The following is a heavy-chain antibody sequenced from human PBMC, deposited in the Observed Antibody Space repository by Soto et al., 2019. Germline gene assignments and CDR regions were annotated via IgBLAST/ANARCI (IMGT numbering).Heavy chain of an antibody. V-gene: IGHV1-69*01. Sequence: QVQLVQSGAEVKKPGSSVKVSCKASGGTFSSYAISWVRQAPGQGLEWMGGIIPIFGTANYAQKLQGRVTITADESTSTAYMELSSLRSEDTAVYYCASKPSDYGDYGWFDPWGQGTLVTVSS. CDR3: ASKPSDYGDYGWFDP. D-gene: IGHD4-17*01. CDR2: IIPIFGTA. J-gene: IGHJ5*02. CDR1: GGTFSSYA.